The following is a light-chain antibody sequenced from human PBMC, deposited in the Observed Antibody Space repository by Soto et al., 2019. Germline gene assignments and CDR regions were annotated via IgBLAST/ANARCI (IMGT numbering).Light chain of an antibody. V-gene: IGKV1-12*01. CDR1: QGVRDW. Sequence: DIQRTQSPSSVSASVGDRVTITCRASQGVRDWVAWYQQKPGKAPKLLFSTTSTLEDGVPSRFSGSASGTEFTLTISSLLPEDFSTYYCQQANRFPPTTFGQGTKVDIK. CDR3: QQANRFPPTT. CDR2: TTS. J-gene: IGKJ1*01.